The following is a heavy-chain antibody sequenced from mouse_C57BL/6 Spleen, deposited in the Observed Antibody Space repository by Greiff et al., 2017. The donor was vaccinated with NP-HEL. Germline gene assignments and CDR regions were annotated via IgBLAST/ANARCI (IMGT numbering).Heavy chain of an antibody. CDR3: ARRGIYYGNYYYFDY. Sequence: VQLQQPGAELVKPGASVKMSCKASGYTFTSYWITWVKQRPGQGLEWIGDIYPGSGSTNYNEKFKSKATLTVDTSSSTAYMQLSSLTSEDSAVYYCARRGIYYGNYYYFDYWGQGTTLTVSS. CDR2: IYPGSGST. CDR1: GYTFTSYW. D-gene: IGHD2-1*01. V-gene: IGHV1-55*01. J-gene: IGHJ2*01.